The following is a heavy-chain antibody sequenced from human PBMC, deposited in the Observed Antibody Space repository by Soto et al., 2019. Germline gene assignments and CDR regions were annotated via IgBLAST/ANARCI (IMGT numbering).Heavy chain of an antibody. V-gene: IGHV4-34*01. CDR1: GRSFSGYY. D-gene: IGHD2-21*01. J-gene: IGHJ4*02. Sequence: QVQLQQWGAGLLKPSETLSLTCAVYGRSFSGYYWSWIRQPPGKGLEWIGEINHSGSTNYNPSLKRRVTISVDTSKNPFSLKLSSLPAADTAVYYCARAYGGDVFDYWGQGTLVTVSS. CDR2: INHSGST. CDR3: ARAYGGDVFDY.